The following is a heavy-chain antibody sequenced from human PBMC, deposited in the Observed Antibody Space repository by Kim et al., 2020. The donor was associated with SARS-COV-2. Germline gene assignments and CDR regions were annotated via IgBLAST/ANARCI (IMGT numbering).Heavy chain of an antibody. Sequence: ASVKVSCKASGYTFISYGISWVRQAPGQGPEWMVWINTYNGNTNYAQKFQGRVTMTTDTSTSTAYMELRSLRSDDTAVYYCARVAPRGIVGAQNPDYWGQGTLVTVSS. V-gene: IGHV1-18*01. D-gene: IGHD1-26*01. CDR2: INTYNGNT. CDR3: ARVAPRGIVGAQNPDY. CDR1: GYTFISYG. J-gene: IGHJ4*02.